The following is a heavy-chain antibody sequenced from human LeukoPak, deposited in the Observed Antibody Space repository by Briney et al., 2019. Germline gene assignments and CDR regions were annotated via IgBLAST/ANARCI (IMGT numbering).Heavy chain of an antibody. D-gene: IGHD3-22*01. J-gene: IGHJ1*01. CDR3: ARDPYYYEPAY. Sequence: PGGSLRLSCAASGFTFSSYNMNWVRQAPGKGLEWVSYISSSGSTIYYADSVKGRFTISRDNAKNSLYLQMNSLRAEDTAVYYCARDPYYYEPAYWGQGTLVTVSS. V-gene: IGHV3-48*04. CDR1: GFTFSSYN. CDR2: ISSSGSTI.